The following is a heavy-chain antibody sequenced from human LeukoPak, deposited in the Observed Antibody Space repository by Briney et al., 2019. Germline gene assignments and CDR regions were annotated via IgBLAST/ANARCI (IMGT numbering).Heavy chain of an antibody. V-gene: IGHV3-30*03. D-gene: IGHD2-21*02. CDR3: ARVRDAEYFQH. Sequence: GGSLRLSCAASGFTFSSYGMHWVRQAPGKGLEWVAVISNDGSNKHYGDSVKGRFTISRDNSKNTLYLQMNSLRAEDTAVYYCARVRDAEYFQHWGQGTLVTVSS. J-gene: IGHJ1*01. CDR2: ISNDGSNK. CDR1: GFTFSSYG.